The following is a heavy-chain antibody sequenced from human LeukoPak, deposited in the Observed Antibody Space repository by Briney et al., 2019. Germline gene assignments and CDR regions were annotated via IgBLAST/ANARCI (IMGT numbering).Heavy chain of an antibody. J-gene: IGHJ4*02. CDR3: ARHRYVDRLSPFGF. CDR1: GGSISSSSYF. Sequence: SEALSLTCTVSGGSISSSSYFWGWLRQPPGKGLEWIGTFYYSGSTYYNPSLESRVTISVDTSNNQFSLKLSSVTAADTAVYYCARHRYVDRLSPFGFWGQGTLVTVSS. CDR2: FYYSGST. V-gene: IGHV4-39*01. D-gene: IGHD3-9*01.